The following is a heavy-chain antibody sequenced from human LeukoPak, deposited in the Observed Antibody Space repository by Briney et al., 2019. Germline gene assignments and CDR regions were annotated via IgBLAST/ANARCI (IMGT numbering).Heavy chain of an antibody. CDR3: AKLGEGAFDI. V-gene: IGHV3-53*04. CDR1: GVIVSGNY. J-gene: IGHJ3*02. Sequence: PGGSLRLSCAAPGVIVSGNYMSWVRQSPGKGLEWVSVFYSGGSTYYAESVKGRFTISRHNSNNTLSLQMNSLRAEDTAVYYCAKLGEGAFDIWGQGTMVTVSS. CDR2: FYSGGST. D-gene: IGHD3-16*01.